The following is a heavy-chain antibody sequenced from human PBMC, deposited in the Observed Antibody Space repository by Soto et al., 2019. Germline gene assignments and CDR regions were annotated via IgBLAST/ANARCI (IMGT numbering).Heavy chain of an antibody. D-gene: IGHD3-3*01. V-gene: IGHV4-39*01. CDR2: IYYSGST. Sequence: SETLSLTCTVSGGSISSSSYYWGWIRQPPGKGLEWIGSIYYSGSTYYNPSLKSRVTISVDTSKNQFSLKLSSVTAADTAVYYCATSEEMDWYYDFWSGPYFDYWGQGTLVTVSS. CDR3: ATSEEMDWYYDFWSGPYFDY. J-gene: IGHJ4*02. CDR1: GGSISSSSYY.